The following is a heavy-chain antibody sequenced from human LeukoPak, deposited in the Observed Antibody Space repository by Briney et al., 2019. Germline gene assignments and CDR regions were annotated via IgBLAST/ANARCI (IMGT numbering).Heavy chain of an antibody. D-gene: IGHD1-1*01. CDR2: ISSTSGSI. Sequence: GGSLRLSCVASGFTFSDYTMNWVRQAPGKGLEWVSSISSTSGSIYYAESMKGRFTVSRDNSKNSLYLKMNSLRAEDMAVYYCAKSRPHSGNWDSWGQGILVIVSS. CDR3: AKSRPHSGNWDS. J-gene: IGHJ4*02. CDR1: GFTFSDYT. V-gene: IGHV3-21*01.